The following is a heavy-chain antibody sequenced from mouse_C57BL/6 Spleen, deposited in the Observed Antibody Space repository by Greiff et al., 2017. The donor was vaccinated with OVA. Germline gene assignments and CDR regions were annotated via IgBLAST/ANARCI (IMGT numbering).Heavy chain of an antibody. D-gene: IGHD2-4*01. V-gene: IGHV1-81*01. CDR3: ARSEDYDPYAMDY. J-gene: IGHJ4*01. CDR1: GYTFTSYG. CDR2: IYPRSGNT. Sequence: QVQLKESGAELARPGASVKLSCKASGYTFTSYGISWVKQRTGQGLEWIGEIYPRSGNTYYNEKFKGKATLTADKSSSTAYMELRSLTSEDSAVYFCARSEDYDPYAMDYWGQGTSVTVSS.